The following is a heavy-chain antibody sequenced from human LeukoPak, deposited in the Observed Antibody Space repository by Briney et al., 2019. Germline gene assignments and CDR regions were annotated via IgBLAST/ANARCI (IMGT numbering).Heavy chain of an antibody. D-gene: IGHD2-2*01. CDR3: ARVKYCSSTSCYAYYFDY. CDR1: GFTFSSYS. V-gene: IGHV3-21*01. CDR2: ISSSSSYI. J-gene: IGHJ4*02. Sequence: GGSLRLSCAASGFTFSSYSMNWVRQAPGKGLEWVSSISSSSSYIYYADSVKGRFTISRDNAKNSLYLQMNSLRAGDTAVYYCARVKYCSSTSCYAYYFDYWGQGTLVTVSS.